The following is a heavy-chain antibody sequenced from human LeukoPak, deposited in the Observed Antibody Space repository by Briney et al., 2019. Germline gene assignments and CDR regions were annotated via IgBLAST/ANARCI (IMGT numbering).Heavy chain of an antibody. CDR2: MSYSGTK. Sequence: PSETLSLTCNVSGVSMSGYYWSWIRQSPGKGLEWIAYMSYSGTKNSNPSLKSRVTMSVDTSKSQFSLRLTPVTAADTAIYYCTRWGALNGFDIWGQGTVVTVSS. V-gene: IGHV4-59*01. J-gene: IGHJ3*02. D-gene: IGHD3-16*01. CDR3: TRWGALNGFDI. CDR1: GVSMSGYY.